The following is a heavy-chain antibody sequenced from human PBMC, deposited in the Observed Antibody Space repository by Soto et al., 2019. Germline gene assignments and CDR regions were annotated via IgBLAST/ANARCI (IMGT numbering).Heavy chain of an antibody. CDR1: GGSISSSSYY. D-gene: IGHD2-2*01. CDR3: ARHKIVVVPAAGHWFDP. V-gene: IGHV4-39*01. Sequence: QLLESGPGLVKPSETLSLTCTVSGGSISSSSYYWGWIRQPPGKGLEWIGSIYYSGSTYYNPSLKSRVTISVDTSKNQFSLKLSSVTAADTAVYYCARHKIVVVPAAGHWFDPWGQGTLVTVSS. J-gene: IGHJ5*02. CDR2: IYYSGST.